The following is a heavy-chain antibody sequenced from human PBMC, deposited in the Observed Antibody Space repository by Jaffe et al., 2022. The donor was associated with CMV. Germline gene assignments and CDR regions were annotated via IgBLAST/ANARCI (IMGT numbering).Heavy chain of an antibody. Sequence: QVQLQQWGAGLLKPSETLSLTCAVYGGSFSGYYWSWIRQPPGKGLEWIGEINHSGSTNYNPSLKSRVTISVDTSKNQFSLKLSSVTAADTAVYYCARGDFPSSIYMDVWGKGTTVTVSS. CDR1: GGSFSGYY. CDR2: INHSGST. CDR3: ARGDFPSSIYMDV. V-gene: IGHV4-34*01. J-gene: IGHJ6*03.